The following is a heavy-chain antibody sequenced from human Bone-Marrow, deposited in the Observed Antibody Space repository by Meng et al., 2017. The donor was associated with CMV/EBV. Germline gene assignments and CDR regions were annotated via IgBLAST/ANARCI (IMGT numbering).Heavy chain of an antibody. CDR3: ARPNVAVPAAPDGFDI. D-gene: IGHD2-2*01. CDR2: IYSGGSRT. CDR1: GFTFSNYA. V-gene: IGHV3-23*03. Sequence: GESLKISCAASGFTFSNYAMSWVRQAPGKGLEWVSIIYSGGSRTYYADSVKGRFTISRDNLKNTLYLQMNSLRAEDTAVYYCARPNVAVPAAPDGFDIWGQGTMVTVSS. J-gene: IGHJ3*02.